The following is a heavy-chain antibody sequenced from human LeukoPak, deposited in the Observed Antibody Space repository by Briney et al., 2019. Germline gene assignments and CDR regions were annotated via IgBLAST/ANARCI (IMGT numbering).Heavy chain of an antibody. Sequence: HGESLKISCKGSGYSFTSYWIGWVRQMPGKGLEWMGIIYPGDSDTRYSPSFQGQVTISADKSISTAYLQWSSLKASDTAMYYCARTRPVRSGPSQYGMDVWGQGTTVTVSS. CDR1: GYSFTSYW. D-gene: IGHD3-16*01. J-gene: IGHJ6*02. V-gene: IGHV5-51*01. CDR3: ARTRPVRSGPSQYGMDV. CDR2: IYPGDSDT.